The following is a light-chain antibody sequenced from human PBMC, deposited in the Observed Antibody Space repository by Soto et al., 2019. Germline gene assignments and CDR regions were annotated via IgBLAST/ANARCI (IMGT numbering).Light chain of an antibody. CDR3: ATWDASLSGYV. V-gene: IGLV2-8*01. CDR2: EVN. CDR1: SSDVGGYNY. J-gene: IGLJ1*01. Sequence: QSALTQPPSASGSPGQSVTISCTGTSSDVGGYNYVSWYQQHPGKAPKLMIYEVNKRPSGVPDRFSGSKSGNTASLTVSGLQAEDEADYYCATWDASLSGYVFGSGTKLTVL.